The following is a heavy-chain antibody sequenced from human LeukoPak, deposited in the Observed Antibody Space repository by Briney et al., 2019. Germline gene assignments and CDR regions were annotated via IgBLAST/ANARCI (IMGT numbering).Heavy chain of an antibody. J-gene: IGHJ4*02. CDR1: GGTFISYA. D-gene: IGHD1-26*01. Sequence: SVKVSCKASGGTFISYAISWVRQAPGQGLEWMGGIIPIFGTANYAQKFQGRVTITTDESTSTAYMELSSLRSEDTAVYYCARSMGSLDYFDYWGQGTLVTVSS. CDR2: IIPIFGTA. CDR3: ARSMGSLDYFDY. V-gene: IGHV1-69*05.